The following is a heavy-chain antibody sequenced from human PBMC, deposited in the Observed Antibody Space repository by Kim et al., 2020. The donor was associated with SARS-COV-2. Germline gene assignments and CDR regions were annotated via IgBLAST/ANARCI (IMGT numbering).Heavy chain of an antibody. D-gene: IGHD2-15*01. Sequence: ASVKVSCKASGYRFNTYAMNWVRQAPGQGLEWMGWINTETGHPSYAQGFTGRFVFSVDKSVSTASLQISSLRPEVSAVSYCAREEYRCSGGSCYLDSWC. J-gene: IGHJ5*01. CDR1: GYRFNTYA. CDR3: AREEYRCSGGSCYLDS. V-gene: IGHV7-4-1*02. CDR2: INTETGHP.